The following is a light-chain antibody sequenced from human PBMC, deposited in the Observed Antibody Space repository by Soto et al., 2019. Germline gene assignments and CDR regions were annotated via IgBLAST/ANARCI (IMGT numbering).Light chain of an antibody. V-gene: IGLV1-44*01. CDR2: RNN. J-gene: IGLJ1*01. CDR3: AAWDDSLNGYV. Sequence: QSVLTQPPSASGTPGQRVTISCSGSSSNIGSNTVNWYQQLPGTAPKLLIYRNNELPSGVPDRFSGSKSGTSASLAISGLQSEDEADYYCAAWDDSLNGYVFGTGTKLTVL. CDR1: SSNIGSNT.